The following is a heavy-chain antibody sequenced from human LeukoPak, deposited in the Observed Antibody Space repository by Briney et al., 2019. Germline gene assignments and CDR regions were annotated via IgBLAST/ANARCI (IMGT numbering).Heavy chain of an antibody. CDR3: AGDIVVVPAAIDT. V-gene: IGHV3-21*01. CDR1: GFTFSSYS. D-gene: IGHD2-2*01. J-gene: IGHJ5*02. CDR2: ISSSSSYI. Sequence: PGGSLRLSCAASGFTFSSYSMNWVSQAPGKGLEWVSSISSSSSYIYYADSVKGRFTISRDNAKNSLYLQMNSLRAEDTAVYYCAGDIVVVPAAIDTWGQGTLVTVSS.